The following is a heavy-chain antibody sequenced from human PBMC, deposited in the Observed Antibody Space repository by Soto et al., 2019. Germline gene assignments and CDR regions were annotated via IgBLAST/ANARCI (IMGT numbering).Heavy chain of an antibody. V-gene: IGHV3-23*01. D-gene: IGHD6-6*01. CDR3: AKIHIGSSEDAFDV. Sequence: EVQLLESGGGLVQPGGSQRLSCAASGFTFSSNAMSWVRQVPGKGLEWVTLISGSGGVTDYADSVKGRFTVSRDNSKNTMYLELNSLTAGDTAIYYCAKIHIGSSEDAFDVWGQGTVVTVSS. CDR2: ISGSGGVT. J-gene: IGHJ3*01. CDR1: GFTFSSNA.